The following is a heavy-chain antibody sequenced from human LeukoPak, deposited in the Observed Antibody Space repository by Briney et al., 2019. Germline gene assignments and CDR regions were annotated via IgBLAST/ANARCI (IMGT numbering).Heavy chain of an antibody. V-gene: IGHV4-61*02. CDR1: GGSISSGSCY. J-gene: IGHJ4*02. CDR2: IYTSGST. CDR3: AAGGTTFDY. Sequence: KPSQTLSLTCTVSGGSISSGSCYWSWIRQPAGKGLEWIGRIYTSGSTNYNPSLKSRVTISVDTSKNQFSLKLSSVTAADTAVYYCAAGGTTFDYWGQGTLVTVSS. D-gene: IGHD4-17*01.